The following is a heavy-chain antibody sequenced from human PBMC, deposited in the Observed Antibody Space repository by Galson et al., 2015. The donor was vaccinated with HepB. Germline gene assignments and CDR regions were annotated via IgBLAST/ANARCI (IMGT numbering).Heavy chain of an antibody. V-gene: IGHV1-18*01. CDR1: GYSFTSYG. CDR2: ISGYDGST. J-gene: IGHJ6*02. Sequence: SVKVSCKASGYSFTSYGISWLRQAPGQGLEWMGWISGYDGSTNYPQTLQGRVIMTTDRSTNTGYTEVRSLRSDDTAIYYCARDSRLELRLNNYYYYGMDVWGQGTTVTVFS. CDR3: ARDSRLELRLNNYYYYGMDV. D-gene: IGHD1-7*01.